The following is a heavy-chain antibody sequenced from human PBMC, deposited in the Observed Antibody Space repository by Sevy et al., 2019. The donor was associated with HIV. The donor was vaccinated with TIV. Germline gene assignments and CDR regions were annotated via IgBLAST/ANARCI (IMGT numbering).Heavy chain of an antibody. D-gene: IGHD6-19*01. CDR1: GFTFSSYW. CDR3: ATVGIAVAGTGDY. V-gene: IGHV3-74*01. CDR2: INSDGSST. J-gene: IGHJ4*02. Sequence: GGSLRLSCAASGFTFSSYWMHWVRQAPGKGLVWVSRINSDGSSTSYADSVKGRFTISRDNAKNTLYLQMNSLRAEDTAVSYCATVGIAVAGTGDYWGQGTLVTVSS.